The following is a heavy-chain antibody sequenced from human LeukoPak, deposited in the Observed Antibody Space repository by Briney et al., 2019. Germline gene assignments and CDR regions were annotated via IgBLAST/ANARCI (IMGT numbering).Heavy chain of an antibody. CDR3: ARRGGYSGYGPFDY. CDR2: IYYSGST. V-gene: IGHV4-59*08. J-gene: IGHJ4*02. CDR1: GGSISSYY. Sequence: PSETLSLTCTVSGGSISSYYWSWIRQPPGKGLEWIGYIYYSGSTSYNPSLKSRVTISVDTSKNQFSLKLSSVTAADTAVYYCARRGGYSGYGPFDYWGRGTLVTVSS. D-gene: IGHD5-12*01.